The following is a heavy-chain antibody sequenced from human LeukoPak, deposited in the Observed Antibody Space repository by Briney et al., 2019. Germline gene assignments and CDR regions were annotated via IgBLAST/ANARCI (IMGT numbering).Heavy chain of an antibody. Sequence: SETLSLTCAVSGGSISSGGYSWSWIRQPPGKALEWLGYIYHSGSTYYNPSLKSRVTISVDRSKNQFSLKLSSVTAADTAVYYCARGGSYFPNWFDPWGQGALVTVSS. CDR1: GGSISSGGYS. J-gene: IGHJ5*02. V-gene: IGHV4-30-2*01. D-gene: IGHD3-10*01. CDR2: IYHSGST. CDR3: ARGGSYFPNWFDP.